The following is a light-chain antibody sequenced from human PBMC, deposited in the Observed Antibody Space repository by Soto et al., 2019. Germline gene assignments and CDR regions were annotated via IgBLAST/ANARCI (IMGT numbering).Light chain of an antibody. Sequence: EIVMTQSPATLSVSPGERAILSCRASLSFSSNLAWYQQKPGQAPRLLIYGASTRATGIPARFSGSESGPAFPHTKIRLQSEAFAVYYCQHYNNWPPWTFGQGTQVESK. J-gene: IGKJ1*01. CDR1: LSFSSN. V-gene: IGKV3-15*01. CDR2: GAS. CDR3: QHYNNWPPWT.